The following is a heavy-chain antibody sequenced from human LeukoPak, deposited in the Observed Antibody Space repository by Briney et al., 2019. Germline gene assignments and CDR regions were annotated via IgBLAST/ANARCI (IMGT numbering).Heavy chain of an antibody. CDR3: AREEYSN. J-gene: IGHJ4*02. CDR2: INSDGSSI. D-gene: IGHD5-18*01. Sequence: PGGSLRLSCAASGFSFSSYWMHWVRQAPGKGLVWVSRINSDGSSIGYADSVKGRFTISRDNARNTLYLQMSSLRADDTGVYYCAREEYSNWGQGTLVTVSS. V-gene: IGHV3-74*01. CDR1: GFSFSSYW.